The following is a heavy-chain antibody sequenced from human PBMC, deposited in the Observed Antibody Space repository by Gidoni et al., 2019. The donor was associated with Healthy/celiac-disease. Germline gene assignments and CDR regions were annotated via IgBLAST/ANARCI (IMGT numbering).Heavy chain of an antibody. CDR2: IIPIFGTA. CDR1: VCTFSSYA. J-gene: IGHJ4*02. D-gene: IGHD6-19*01. Sequence: QVQLVQSGAEVQTPGSSVKVSCKASVCTFSSYAISWVRQAPGQWLEWMGGIIPIFGTANYEQKFQSRVTITADESTSTAYMELSSLRSEDTAVYYCASDHVAGNYFDYWGQGTLVTVSS. V-gene: IGHV1-69*01. CDR3: ASDHVAGNYFDY.